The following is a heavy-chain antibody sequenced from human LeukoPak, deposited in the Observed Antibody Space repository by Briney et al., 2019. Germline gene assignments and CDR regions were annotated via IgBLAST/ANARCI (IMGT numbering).Heavy chain of an antibody. Sequence: GGSLRLSCAASGFTFSSNYMSWVRQAPGKGLEWVSVIYSGGSTYYADSVKGRFTISRHNSKNTLYLQMNSLRAEDTAVYYCASQGRWLQFPFDYWGQGTLVTVSS. CDR3: ASQGRWLQFPFDY. CDR1: GFTFSSNY. CDR2: IYSGGST. V-gene: IGHV3-53*04. J-gene: IGHJ4*02. D-gene: IGHD5-24*01.